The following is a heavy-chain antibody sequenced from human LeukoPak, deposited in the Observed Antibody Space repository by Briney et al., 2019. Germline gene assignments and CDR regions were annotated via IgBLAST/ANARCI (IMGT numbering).Heavy chain of an antibody. CDR3: ARARSYDFWSGYPRTFHYYYYGMDV. Sequence: ASVKVSCKASGGTFSSYAISWVRQAPGQGLERMGRIIPILGIANYAQKFQGRVTITADKSTSTAYMELSSLRSEDTAVYYCARARSYDFWSGYPRTFHYYYYGMDVWGQGTTVTVSS. V-gene: IGHV1-69*04. J-gene: IGHJ6*02. CDR2: IIPILGIA. D-gene: IGHD3-3*01. CDR1: GGTFSSYA.